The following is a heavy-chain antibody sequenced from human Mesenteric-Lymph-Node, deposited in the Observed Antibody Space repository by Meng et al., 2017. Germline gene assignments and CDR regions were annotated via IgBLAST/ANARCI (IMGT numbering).Heavy chain of an antibody. V-gene: IGHV4-39*07. J-gene: IGHJ4*02. CDR1: GGSISTSNSY. CDR2: ISYSGTT. CDR3: ARRGGHPYFDY. Sequence: SETLSLTCTVSGGSISTSNSYWGWIRQPPGKGLEWIGTISYSGTTYYNPSLKSRVTTLLDTSKDQFSLKLTSVTAADTAVYYCARRGGHPYFDYWGQGTLVTVSS. D-gene: IGHD3-16*01.